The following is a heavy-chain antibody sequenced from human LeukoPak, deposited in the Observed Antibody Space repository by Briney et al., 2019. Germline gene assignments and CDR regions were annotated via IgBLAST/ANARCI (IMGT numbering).Heavy chain of an antibody. CDR3: ARSTMFRGAMLAAFDI. CDR2: TYYRSKWFN. Sequence: SHTLSLTCAISGDSFSSNSAAWNWLTQSPSRDLEWLGSTYYRSKWFNDYSVSVKSRITINPDTSKNKFSLQLNSVTPEDTAVYYCARSTMFRGAMLAAFDIWGQGTMVTVSS. J-gene: IGHJ3*02. CDR1: GDSFSSNSAA. V-gene: IGHV6-1*01. D-gene: IGHD3-10*01.